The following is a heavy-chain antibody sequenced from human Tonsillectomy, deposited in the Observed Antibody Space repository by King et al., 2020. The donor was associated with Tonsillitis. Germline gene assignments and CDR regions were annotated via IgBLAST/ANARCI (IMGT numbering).Heavy chain of an antibody. CDR2: ISYDGSNK. Sequence: VQLVESGGGVVQPGRSLRLSCAASGFTFSSYAMHWVRQAPGKGLEWVAVISYDGSNKYYADSVKGRFTISRDNSKNTLYLQMNSLRAEDTAVYYCARDTSVGAAIYFDSWGQGTLVTVSS. J-gene: IGHJ4*02. V-gene: IGHV3-30-3*01. D-gene: IGHD2-15*01. CDR1: GFTFSSYA. CDR3: ARDTSVGAAIYFDS.